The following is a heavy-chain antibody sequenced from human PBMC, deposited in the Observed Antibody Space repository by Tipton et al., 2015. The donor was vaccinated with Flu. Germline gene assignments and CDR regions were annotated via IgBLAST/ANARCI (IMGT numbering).Heavy chain of an antibody. D-gene: IGHD3-16*01. CDR1: GDSLRGFY. J-gene: IGHJ5*02. V-gene: IGHV4-59*01. Sequence: TLSLTCTVSGDSLRGFYWSWIRQSPRKGLEWIGQVFYIGTTNYNPSLESRVTISLDKSKNQFSLKLKSMSAGDTAVFYCVRGGWGPHGGWFDPWGRGILVTVSS. CDR3: VRGGWGPHGGWFDP. CDR2: VFYIGTT.